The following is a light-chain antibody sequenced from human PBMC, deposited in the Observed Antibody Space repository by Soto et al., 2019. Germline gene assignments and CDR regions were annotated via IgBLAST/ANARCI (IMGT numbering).Light chain of an antibody. J-gene: IGKJ5*01. Sequence: EIVMTQSPVTLSVSPGERVTLSCRASQSVSNNLAWYQQKSGQAPRLLIYGASTRVTGIPARFSGSGSGTEFTLTISSLQSEDFAIYYCQQYNNWPPFTFGQGTRLDIK. V-gene: IGKV3-15*01. CDR2: GAS. CDR1: QSVSNN. CDR3: QQYNNWPPFT.